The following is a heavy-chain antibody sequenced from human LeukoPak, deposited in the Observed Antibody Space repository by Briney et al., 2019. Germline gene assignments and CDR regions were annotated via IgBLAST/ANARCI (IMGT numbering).Heavy chain of an antibody. CDR3: ARVSGLTFVAS. CDR1: GGSFSVYY. D-gene: IGHD3-16*01. J-gene: IGHJ4*02. Sequence: SETLSLTCAVYGGSFSVYYWSWIRQPPGKGLEWIGEINHSGSTNYNPSLKSRVTISLDTSKNQFSLKLTSVTAADTAVYYCARVSGLTFVASWGQGSLVTVSS. CDR2: INHSGST. V-gene: IGHV4-34*01.